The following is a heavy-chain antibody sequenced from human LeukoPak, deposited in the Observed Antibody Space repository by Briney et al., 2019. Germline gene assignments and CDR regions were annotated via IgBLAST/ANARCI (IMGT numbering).Heavy chain of an antibody. Sequence: PSETLSLTCAVSGGSISSGGYSWSWIRQPPGKGLEWIGYINHSGSTNYNPSLKSRVTISVDTSKNQFSLKLSSVTAADTAVYYCARGRGFMTTDLGELWTFDYWGQGTLVTVSS. J-gene: IGHJ4*02. CDR3: ARGRGFMTTDLGELWTFDY. CDR2: INHSGST. D-gene: IGHD3-16*01. V-gene: IGHV4-30-2*01. CDR1: GGSISSGGYS.